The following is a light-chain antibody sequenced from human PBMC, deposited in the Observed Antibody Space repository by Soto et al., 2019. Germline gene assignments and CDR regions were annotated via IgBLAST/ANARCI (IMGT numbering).Light chain of an antibody. V-gene: IGLV2-8*01. CDR3: SSYAGINNLGV. J-gene: IGLJ1*01. CDR1: SSDVGGYKY. CDR2: EVN. Sequence: QSALTQPPSASGSPGQSVTISCTGTSSDVGGYKYVSWYQQHPDKAPKLMIFEVNKRPSGVPDRFSGSKSGTTASLTVSGLQAEDEADYYCSSYAGINNLGVVGTGTKLTVL.